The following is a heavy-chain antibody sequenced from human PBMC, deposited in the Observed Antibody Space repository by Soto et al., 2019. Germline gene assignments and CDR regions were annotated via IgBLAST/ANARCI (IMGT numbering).Heavy chain of an antibody. CDR3: ARIGHGRNGVGAPDY. D-gene: IGHD1-26*01. CDR2: IIPIFGTA. J-gene: IGHJ4*02. Sequence: QVQLVQSGAEVKKPGSSVKVSCKASGGTFSSYAISWVRQAPGQGLEWMGGIIPIFGTANYAQKFQGRVTITADESTSTAYMEMSSLRSEDTAVYYCARIGHGRNGVGAPDYWGQGTLVTVSS. CDR1: GGTFSSYA. V-gene: IGHV1-69*12.